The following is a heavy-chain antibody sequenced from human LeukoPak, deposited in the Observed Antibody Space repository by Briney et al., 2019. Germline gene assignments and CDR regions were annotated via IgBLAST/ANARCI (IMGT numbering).Heavy chain of an antibody. J-gene: IGHJ5*02. CDR2: IIPIFGTA. D-gene: IGHD5-24*01. CDR3: ARSHEMATKFDP. CDR1: GGTFRSYA. V-gene: IGHV1-69*13. Sequence: GASVKVSCKASGGTFRSYAISWVRQAPGQGLEWMGGIIPIFGTANYAQKFQGRVTITADESTSTAYMELSSLRSEDTAVYYCARSHEMATKFDPWGQGTLVTVSS.